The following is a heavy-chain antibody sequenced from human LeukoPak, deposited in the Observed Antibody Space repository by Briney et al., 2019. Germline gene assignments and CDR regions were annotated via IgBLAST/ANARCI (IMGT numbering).Heavy chain of an antibody. V-gene: IGHV4-4*02. J-gene: IGHJ1*01. D-gene: IGHD5-18*01. CDR2: IYHSGST. Sequence: SETLSLSCAVSGGSTSSSIWWSWVRQPPGKGLEWIGEIYHSGSTNYNPSLKSRVTISVDKSKNQFSLKLSSVTAADTAVYYCARGVQLWVFFHHWGEGPLVTVSS. CDR1: GGSTSSSIW. CDR3: ARGVQLWVFFHH.